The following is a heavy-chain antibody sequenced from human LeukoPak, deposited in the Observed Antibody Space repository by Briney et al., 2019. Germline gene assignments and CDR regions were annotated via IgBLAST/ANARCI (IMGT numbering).Heavy chain of an antibody. Sequence: PSETLSLTCTVSGGSISSYYWSWIRQPAGKGLEWIGRIYTSGSTNYNPSLKSRVTMSVDTSKNQFSLKLSSVTAADTAVYYCAREVVPAALYYYYMDVWGKGTTVTVSS. V-gene: IGHV4-4*07. J-gene: IGHJ6*03. CDR1: GGSISSYY. CDR3: AREVVPAALYYYYMDV. D-gene: IGHD2-2*01. CDR2: IYTSGST.